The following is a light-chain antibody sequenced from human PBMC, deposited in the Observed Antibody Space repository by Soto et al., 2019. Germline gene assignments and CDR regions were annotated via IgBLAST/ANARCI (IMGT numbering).Light chain of an antibody. V-gene: IGLV2-14*01. CDR1: SSDVGAYNY. J-gene: IGLJ2*01. Sequence: QSVLTQPASVSGSPGQSITISCTGTSSDVGAYNYVSWYQQHAGKAPKLMIYEVSNRPLGVSDRFSGSKSGNTASLTVSGLQAEDEAYYYCSAYTCSSALIFGGGTKLTVL. CDR2: EVS. CDR3: SAYTCSSALI.